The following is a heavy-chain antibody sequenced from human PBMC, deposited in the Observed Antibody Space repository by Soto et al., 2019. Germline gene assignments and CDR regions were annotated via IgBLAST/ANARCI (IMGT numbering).Heavy chain of an antibody. V-gene: IGHV1-2*02. CDR3: GSPRSGPSPDVGH. CDR2: INPNSGDT. Sequence: ASVKVSCKASVFSVDTTYCIHWVLRAPGQGLEWMGSINPNSGDTNYAQNFQGGVTMTRDTSISTAYMEVSSLTSDDTAVYYCGSPRSGPSPDVGHWGHGTVVTVSS. CDR1: VFSVDTTYC. D-gene: IGHD2-15*01. J-gene: IGHJ4*01.